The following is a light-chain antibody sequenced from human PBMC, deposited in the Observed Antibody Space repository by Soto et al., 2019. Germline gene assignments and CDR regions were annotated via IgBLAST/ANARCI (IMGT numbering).Light chain of an antibody. J-gene: IGKJ1*01. CDR3: QQYYSAPWT. V-gene: IGKV4-1*01. Sequence: DIVMTQSPDSLAVSLGERATINCKSSQSVLYSSNNKNYLLWYQQKPGQPPKLLIYWASTRESGVPDRFSGSGSGTDFTLTISSLQAEDVALYYCQQYYSAPWTFGQGTKVEIK. CDR1: QSVLYSSNNKNY. CDR2: WAS.